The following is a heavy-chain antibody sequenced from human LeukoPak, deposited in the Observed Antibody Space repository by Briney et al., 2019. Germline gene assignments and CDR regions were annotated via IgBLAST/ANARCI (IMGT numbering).Heavy chain of an antibody. J-gene: IGHJ4*02. Sequence: GASAKVSCKASGYTFTSYYMHWVRQAPGQGLDWMEIINPSGGSTSYAQKFQGRVAMTRDTSTSTVYMELSSLRSEDTAVYYCARDGVRPDYVWGSYPLYYFDYWGQGTLVTVSS. CDR3: ARDGVRPDYVWGSYPLYYFDY. CDR2: INPSGGST. D-gene: IGHD3-16*02. CDR1: GYTFTSYY. V-gene: IGHV1-46*01.